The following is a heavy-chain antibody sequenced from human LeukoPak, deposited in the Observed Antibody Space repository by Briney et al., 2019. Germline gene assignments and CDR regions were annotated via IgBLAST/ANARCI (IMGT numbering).Heavy chain of an antibody. Sequence: GGFLRLSCAAPGFTFSDYFMTWIRQAPGKGLEWVAVIWYDGSNKYYADSVKGRFTISRDNSKNTLYLQMNSLRAEDTAVYYCAREATRYCSSTSCWFDPWGQGTLVTVSS. CDR3: AREATRYCSSTSCWFDP. CDR1: GFTFSDYF. D-gene: IGHD2-2*01. V-gene: IGHV3-33*08. CDR2: IWYDGSNK. J-gene: IGHJ5*02.